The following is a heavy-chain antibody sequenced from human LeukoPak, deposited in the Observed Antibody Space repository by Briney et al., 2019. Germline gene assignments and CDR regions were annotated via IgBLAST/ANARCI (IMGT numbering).Heavy chain of an antibody. J-gene: IGHJ4*02. Sequence: SETLSLTCTVSGGSISSYYWSWIRQPPGKGLEWIGYIYYSGSTNYNPSLKSRVTISVDTSKNQFSLKLSSVTAADTAVYYCAASDTAMVGYWGQGTLVTVSS. V-gene: IGHV4-59*08. CDR1: GGSISSYY. D-gene: IGHD5-18*01. CDR3: AASDTAMVGY. CDR2: IYYSGST.